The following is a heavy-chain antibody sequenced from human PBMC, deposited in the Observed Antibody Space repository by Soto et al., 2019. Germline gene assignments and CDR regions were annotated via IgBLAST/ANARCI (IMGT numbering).Heavy chain of an antibody. V-gene: IGHV1-18*01. CDR3: ARIRPTAADFDI. CDR2: ISAYNRKT. D-gene: IGHD2-2*01. J-gene: IGHJ4*02. CDR1: GYTFTSHG. Sequence: QAQLVQSGAEVKKPGASVKVSCKASGYTFTSHGLTWVRQAPGQGLEWMGWISAYNRKTNYAQKLQNRVTMTTDTSTSTANRERRRLRPDDTAVYYCARIRPTAADFDIWGQGTLVSVSS.